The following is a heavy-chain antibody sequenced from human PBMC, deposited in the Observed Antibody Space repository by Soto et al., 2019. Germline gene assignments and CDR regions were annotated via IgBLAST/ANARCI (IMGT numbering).Heavy chain of an antibody. J-gene: IGHJ4*02. CDR2: IVPTVDTS. CDR1: GATFSSYA. D-gene: IGHD5-12*01. V-gene: IGHV1-69*06. Sequence: QVQLVQSGAEVRQPASSVKVSCKTSGATFSSYAITWVRQAPGQGLEWMGGIVPTVDTSTYAQKFQGRVTITAYKFANSVYMALSSLSSDDTAVYYCVRVVAIPGYPDNWGQGTLVTVSS. CDR3: VRVVAIPGYPDN.